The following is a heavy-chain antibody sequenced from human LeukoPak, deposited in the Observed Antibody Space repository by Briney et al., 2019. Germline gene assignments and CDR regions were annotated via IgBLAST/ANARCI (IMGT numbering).Heavy chain of an antibody. D-gene: IGHD3-3*01. V-gene: IGHV3-7*01. CDR1: GFSFSDSW. Sequence: GGSLRLSCVGSGFSFSDSWMTWVRQVPGKGLEWVANIRRDGSVKNYVDSVRGRFTVSRDNAKNSLYLQMNSLRAEDTAVYYCASIWSGYYYYFDYWGQGTLVTVSS. J-gene: IGHJ4*02. CDR2: IRRDGSVK. CDR3: ASIWSGYYYYFDY.